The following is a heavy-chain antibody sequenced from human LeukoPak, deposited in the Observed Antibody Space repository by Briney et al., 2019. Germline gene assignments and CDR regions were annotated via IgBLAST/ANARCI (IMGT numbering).Heavy chain of an antibody. J-gene: IGHJ5*02. CDR3: ARDYWPPPLGYCGGGSCLNWFDP. D-gene: IGHD2-15*01. CDR2: IYYSGST. Sequence: SETLSLTCTVSGGSISSSNYYWGWIRQPPGKGLEWIGSIYYSGSTYYNPSLKSRVTISVDTSKNQFSLKLSSVTAADTAVYYCARDYWPPPLGYCGGGSCLNWFDPWGQGTLVTVSS. V-gene: IGHV4-39*07. CDR1: GGSISSSNYY.